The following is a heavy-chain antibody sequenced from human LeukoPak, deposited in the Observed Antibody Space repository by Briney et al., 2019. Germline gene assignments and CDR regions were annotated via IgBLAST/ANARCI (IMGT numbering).Heavy chain of an antibody. Sequence: GESLKISCKGSGYSFSSYWIGWVRQMPGKGLEWMGIIYPGDSDTRYSPSFQGQVTISADKSVSTAYLQWSSLKASDTAMYYCARQWGDCSSTSCYSASWGQGTLVIVSS. CDR2: IYPGDSDT. J-gene: IGHJ5*02. V-gene: IGHV5-51*01. CDR3: ARQWGDCSSTSCYSAS. CDR1: GYSFSSYW. D-gene: IGHD2-2*01.